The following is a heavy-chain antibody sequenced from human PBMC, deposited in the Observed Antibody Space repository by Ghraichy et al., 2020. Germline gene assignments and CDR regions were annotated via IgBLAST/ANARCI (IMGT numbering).Heavy chain of an antibody. D-gene: IGHD2-15*01. CDR2: FYYSGNT. V-gene: IGHV4-39*01. Sequence: SETLSLTCTVSGGSISRSSYYWGWIRQPPGMGLEWIGSFYYSGNTYYNASLKSRVTISVDTSMNHFSLKLSSVTAADTAVYYCAKTSARYCSGRTCYLTNFDYWGQGTLVTVSS. CDR1: GGSISRSSYY. J-gene: IGHJ4*02. CDR3: AKTSARYCSGRTCYLTNFDY.